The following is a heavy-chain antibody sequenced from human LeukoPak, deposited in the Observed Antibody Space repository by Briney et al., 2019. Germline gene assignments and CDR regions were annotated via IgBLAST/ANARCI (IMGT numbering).Heavy chain of an antibody. CDR3: ARSGGSCYSDPCMDV. V-gene: IGHV3-66*01. J-gene: IGHJ6*02. CDR1: GFIVSSNY. CDR2: LYSGGST. D-gene: IGHD2-15*01. Sequence: QPGGSLRLSCAASGFIVSSNYMNWVRQAPGKGLEWVSVLYSGGSTYYADSVKGRFTISRDNSKNTLYLQMNSLRAKDTAVYYCARSGGSCYSDPCMDVWGQGTTVTVSS.